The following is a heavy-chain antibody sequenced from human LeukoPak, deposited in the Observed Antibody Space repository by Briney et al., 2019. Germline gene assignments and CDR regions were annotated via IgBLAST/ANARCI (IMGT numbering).Heavy chain of an antibody. CDR1: GFPLSISGVG. J-gene: IGHJ4*02. Sequence: SGPTLVNPTQTLTLTCTFSGFPLSISGVGVGWIRQPPGKALEWLALIYWDDDKRYSPSLKSRVTITKDTSKNQVVLTMTNMDPVDTATYYCAHRVGAPGYFDYWGQGTLVTVSS. D-gene: IGHD1-26*01. CDR2: IYWDDDK. V-gene: IGHV2-5*02. CDR3: AHRVGAPGYFDY.